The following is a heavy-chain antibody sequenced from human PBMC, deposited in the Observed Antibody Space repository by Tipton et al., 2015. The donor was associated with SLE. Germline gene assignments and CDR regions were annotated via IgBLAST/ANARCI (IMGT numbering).Heavy chain of an antibody. CDR2: IFSSGNT. J-gene: IGHJ2*01. D-gene: IGHD3-10*01. Sequence: LRLSCTVSGGSIRDYYWTWIRQPAGKGLEWIGRIFSSGNTKYNASLNSRVTISIDTSKNQFSLKLTSVTAADMAVYYCAKDFHAFGELGWYFDVWGRGTLVTVSS. CDR1: GGSIRDYY. CDR3: AKDFHAFGELGWYFDV. V-gene: IGHV4-4*07.